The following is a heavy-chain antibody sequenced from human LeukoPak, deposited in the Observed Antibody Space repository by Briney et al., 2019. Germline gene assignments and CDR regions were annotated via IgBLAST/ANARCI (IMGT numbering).Heavy chain of an antibody. CDR3: ARDDRGMATYCGMDV. J-gene: IGHJ6*02. CDR2: IIPIFGTA. Sequence: GASVNVSCKASGGTFSSYAISWVRQAPGQGFGWLGGIIPIFGTANYAQKLHGRVTITADESTSTAYMELSSLRSEDTAVYYCARDDRGMATYCGMDVWGQGTTVTVSS. D-gene: IGHD5-24*01. V-gene: IGHV1-69*13. CDR1: GGTFSSYA.